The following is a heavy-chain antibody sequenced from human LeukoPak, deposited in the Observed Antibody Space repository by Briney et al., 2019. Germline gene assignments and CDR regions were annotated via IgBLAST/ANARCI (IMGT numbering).Heavy chain of an antibody. J-gene: IGHJ4*02. CDR3: ARDPY. Sequence: TGGSLRLSCAASGFIFSNYAMSWARQAPGKGLEWVAVISYDGSNKYYADSVKGRFTISRDNSKNTLYLQMNSLRAEDTAVYYCARDPYWGQGTLVTVSS. CDR1: GFIFSNYA. CDR2: ISYDGSNK. V-gene: IGHV3-30*03.